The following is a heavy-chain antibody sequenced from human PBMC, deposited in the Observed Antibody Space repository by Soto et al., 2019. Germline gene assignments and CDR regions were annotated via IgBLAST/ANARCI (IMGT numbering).Heavy chain of an antibody. V-gene: IGHV3-30*18. CDR3: AKDGSSYGSYYYCYGMDV. Sequence: SLRLSCAASGFSFSSYGMHWVRQAPGKGLGWVAVISYDGSNKYYADSVKGRFTISRDNSKNTLYLQMNSLRAEDTAVYYCAKDGSSYGSYYYCYGMDVWGQGTTVTVSS. CDR2: ISYDGSNK. CDR1: GFSFSSYG. D-gene: IGHD5-18*01. J-gene: IGHJ6*02.